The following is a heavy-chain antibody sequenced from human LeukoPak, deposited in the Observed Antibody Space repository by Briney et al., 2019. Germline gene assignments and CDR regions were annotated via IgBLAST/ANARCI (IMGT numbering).Heavy chain of an antibody. CDR2: IYSGGST. J-gene: IGHJ4*02. D-gene: IGHD1-26*01. Sequence: ETLSLTCTVSGGSISSGGYYMSWVRQAPGKGLEWVSVIYSGGSTYYADSVKGRFTISRDNSKNTLYLQMNSLRAEDTAVYYCARELGGSYYPYFDYWGQGTLVTVSS. CDR1: GGSISSGGYY. CDR3: ARELGGSYYPYFDY. V-gene: IGHV3-66*01.